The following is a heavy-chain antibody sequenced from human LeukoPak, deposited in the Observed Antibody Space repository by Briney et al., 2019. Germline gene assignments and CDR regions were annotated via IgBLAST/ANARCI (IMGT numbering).Heavy chain of an antibody. CDR3: ARGPPMYSYGSSAYHYDYFED. CDR1: GYTFTGYY. D-gene: IGHD3-22*01. J-gene: IGHJ4*02. CDR2: INPNSGGT. Sequence: ASVKVSCKASGYTFTGYYMHWVRQAPGQGLEWMGWINPNSGGTNYAQKFQGRVTMTRDTSISTAYMDLSSLRSDDTAVYYCARGPPMYSYGSSAYHYDYFEDWGQGTLVTVSS. V-gene: IGHV1-2*02.